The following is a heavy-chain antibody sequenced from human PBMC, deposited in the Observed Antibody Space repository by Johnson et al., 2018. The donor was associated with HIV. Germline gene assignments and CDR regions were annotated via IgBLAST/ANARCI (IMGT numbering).Heavy chain of an antibody. CDR1: GFTFSNSD. D-gene: IGHD1-26*01. J-gene: IGHJ3*02. Sequence: QVQVVESGGGLVQPGGSLRLSCAASGFTFSNSDMNWVHQAPGKGLAWVAIIWYDGSNKYYADSVKGRFTISRDNSKNTLYLQMNSLRAEDTAVYYCAKDVDASGSYQDAFDIWGQGTVVTVSS. CDR2: IWYDGSNK. V-gene: IGHV3-30*02. CDR3: AKDVDASGSYQDAFDI.